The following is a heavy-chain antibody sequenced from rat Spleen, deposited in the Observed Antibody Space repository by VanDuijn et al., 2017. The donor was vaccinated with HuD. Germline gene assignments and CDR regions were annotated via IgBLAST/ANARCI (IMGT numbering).Heavy chain of an antibody. D-gene: IGHD1-12*02. CDR1: GLSFSNYD. Sequence: EVQLVESGGGLVQPGRSLKLSCAASGLSFSNYDMAWVRQAPGKGLEWVASITNAGGGNTYYRESVKGRFTISRDDAKSTLYLQMDSLRSEDTATYYCTTDTFYDGTYYPGGFDYWGQGVMVTVSS. V-gene: IGHV5-27*01. CDR2: ITNAGGGNT. J-gene: IGHJ2*01. CDR3: TTDTFYDGTYYPGGFDY.